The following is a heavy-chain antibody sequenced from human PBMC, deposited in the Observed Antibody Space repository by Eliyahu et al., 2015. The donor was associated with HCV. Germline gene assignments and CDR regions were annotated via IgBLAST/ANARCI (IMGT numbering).Heavy chain of an antibody. V-gene: IGHV3-21*01. CDR3: ARDFLSIAARRHYYYGMDV. J-gene: IGHJ6*02. CDR1: GFTXXXXR. D-gene: IGHD6-6*01. CDR2: ISSSSSYI. Sequence: EVQLVESGGGLVKPGGSLRLSCAASGFTXXXXRMNWVRQAPGKGXEWXXSISSSSSYIYYAXSVKGRFTISRDNAKNSLYLQMNSLRAEDTAVYYCARDFLSIAARRHYYYGMDVWGQGTTVTVSS.